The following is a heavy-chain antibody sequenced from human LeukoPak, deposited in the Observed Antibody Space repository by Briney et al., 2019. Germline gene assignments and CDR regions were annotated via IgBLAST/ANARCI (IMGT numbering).Heavy chain of an antibody. J-gene: IGHJ4*02. D-gene: IGHD6-19*01. Sequence: GSSVKVSCKASGGTFSSYTISWVRQAPGQGLEWMGRIIPILGIANYAQKFQGRVTITAGKATSTAYMELSSLRSEDPAVYYCAREREGGWGYSSFFDYWGQGTLVTVSS. CDR1: GGTFSSYT. CDR3: AREREGGWGYSSFFDY. CDR2: IIPILGIA. V-gene: IGHV1-69*04.